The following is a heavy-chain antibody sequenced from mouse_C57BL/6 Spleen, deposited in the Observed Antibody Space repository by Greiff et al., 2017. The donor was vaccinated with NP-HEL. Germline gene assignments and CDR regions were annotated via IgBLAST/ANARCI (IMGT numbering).Heavy chain of an antibody. Sequence: VQLQQPGAELVKPGASVKLSCKASGYTFTSYWMHWVKQRPGRGLEWIGRIDPNSGGTKYNEKFKGKATLTVDKPSSTAYMQLSSLTCEESAVYSCARYCYGGNYDCYARDYWGQGTSVTVSS. CDR2: IDPNSGGT. CDR1: GYTFTSYW. D-gene: IGHD1-1*02. V-gene: IGHV1-72*01. CDR3: ARYCYGGNYDCYARDY. J-gene: IGHJ4*01.